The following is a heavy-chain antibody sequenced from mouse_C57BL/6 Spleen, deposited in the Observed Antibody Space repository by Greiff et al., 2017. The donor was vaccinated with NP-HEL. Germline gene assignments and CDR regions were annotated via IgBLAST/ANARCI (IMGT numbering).Heavy chain of an antibody. CDR1: GYTFTSYW. J-gene: IGHJ2*01. CDR2: IDPSDSET. D-gene: IGHD3-2*02. Sequence: QVQLQQSGAELVRPGSSVKLSCKASGYTFTSYWMHWVKQRPIQGLEWIGNIDPSDSETHYNQKFKDKATLTVDKSSSTAYMQLSSLTSEDSAVYYCARAPDRQLRLRGYFDYWGQGTTLTVSS. CDR3: ARAPDRQLRLRGYFDY. V-gene: IGHV1-52*01.